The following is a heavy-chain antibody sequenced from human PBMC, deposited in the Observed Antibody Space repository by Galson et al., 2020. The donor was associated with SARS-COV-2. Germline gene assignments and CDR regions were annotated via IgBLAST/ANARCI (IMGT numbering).Heavy chain of an antibody. D-gene: IGHD2-2*01. CDR3: AKDRSCSSTSCYDGFDY. Sequence: GGSLRLSCAASGFTFDDYAMHWVRQAPGKGLEWVSGISWNSGSIGYADSVKGRFTISRDNAKNSLYLQMNSLRAEDTALYYCAKDRSCSSTSCYDGFDYWGQGTLVTVSS. CDR2: ISWNSGSI. V-gene: IGHV3-9*01. CDR1: GFTFDDYA. J-gene: IGHJ4*02.